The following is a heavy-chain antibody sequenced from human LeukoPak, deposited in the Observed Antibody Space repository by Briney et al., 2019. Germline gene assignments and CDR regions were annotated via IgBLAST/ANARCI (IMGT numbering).Heavy chain of an antibody. CDR1: GGSFSGYY. J-gene: IGHJ4*02. Sequence: PSETLSLTCAVSGGSFSGYYWSWIRQPPGKGLEWIGEINHSGSTNYNPSLKSRVTISVDTSKNQFSLKLSSVTAADTAVYYCARGEGYCSSTSCFTGRTRLGYYFDYWGQGTLVTVSS. D-gene: IGHD2-2*01. CDR3: ARGEGYCSSTSCFTGRTRLGYYFDY. V-gene: IGHV4-34*01. CDR2: INHSGST.